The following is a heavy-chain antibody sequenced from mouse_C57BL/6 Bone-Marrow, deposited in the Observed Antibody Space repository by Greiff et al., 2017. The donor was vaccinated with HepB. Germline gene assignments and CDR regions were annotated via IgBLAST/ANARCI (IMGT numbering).Heavy chain of an antibody. V-gene: IGHV3-5*01. Sequence: EVQLVESGPGLVKPSQTVFLTCTVSGISITTGNYRWSWIRQFPGNKLEWIGYIYDSGTITYNPFLTSRTTITRDTPKNQFFLEMNPLTAEDTATYYCARDRDYYGSSWYFDVWGTGTTVTVSS. J-gene: IGHJ1*03. CDR3: ARDRDYYGSSWYFDV. CDR2: IYDSGTI. CDR1: GISITTGNYR. D-gene: IGHD1-1*01.